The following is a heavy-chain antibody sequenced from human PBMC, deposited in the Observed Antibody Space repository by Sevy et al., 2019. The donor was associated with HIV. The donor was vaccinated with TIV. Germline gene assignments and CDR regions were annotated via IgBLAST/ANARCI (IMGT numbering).Heavy chain of an antibody. J-gene: IGHJ4*02. CDR1: TFTFGHYA. CDR2: ISYEGSNE. D-gene: IGHD3-16*01. CDR3: ARDWGTPPTAILYYFDF. Sequence: GGSLRLSCAASTFTFGHYAMHWVRQAPGKGLKWVAGISYEGSNEYYTDSVKGRFTISRDNSKHTLNLEMNNLRVEDTAIYYCARDWGTPPTAILYYFDFWGQGIPVTVSS. V-gene: IGHV3-30*04.